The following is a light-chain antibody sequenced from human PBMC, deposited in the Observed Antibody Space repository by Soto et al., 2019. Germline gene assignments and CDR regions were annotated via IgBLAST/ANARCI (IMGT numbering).Light chain of an antibody. CDR3: LLDFRYVWA. J-gene: IGKJ1*01. CDR1: QAIRTA. Sequence: AIQLTQSPSSLYASVGDRVTITCRASQAIRTALGWYQQKPGKVPKLLIYAASILQSGVPSRFSGSGSGTDFTLTISSLQPEDVATHYCLLDFRYVWAFGQGTKVEIK. CDR2: AAS. V-gene: IGKV1-6*01.